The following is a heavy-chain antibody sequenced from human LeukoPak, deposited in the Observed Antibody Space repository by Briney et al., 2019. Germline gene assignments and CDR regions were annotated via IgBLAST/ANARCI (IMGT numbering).Heavy chain of an antibody. J-gene: IGHJ6*03. Sequence: GASVKVSCKASGYTFTGYYMHWLRQAPGQGLEWMGRINPNSGGTNYAQKFQGRVTMTRDTSISTAYMELSRLRSDDTAVYYCARPYYDILTGYYYMYVWGKGTTVTVSS. CDR3: ARPYYDILTGYYYMYV. V-gene: IGHV1-2*06. CDR2: INPNSGGT. D-gene: IGHD3-9*01. CDR1: GYTFTGYY.